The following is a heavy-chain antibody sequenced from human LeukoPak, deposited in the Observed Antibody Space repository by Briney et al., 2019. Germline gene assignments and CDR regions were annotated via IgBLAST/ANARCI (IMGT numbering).Heavy chain of an antibody. CDR3: ARGHYGYVDY. V-gene: IGHV1-2*02. Sequence: ASVKVSCKASGYTFTGYYVHWVRQAPGQGLEWMGWINPNSGDTNYAQKSQDRVTMTRDTSLSTAYMELSRLKSDDTAVYHCARGHYGYVDYWGQGSLVTVSS. J-gene: IGHJ4*02. CDR2: INPNSGDT. CDR1: GYTFTGYY. D-gene: IGHD5-18*01.